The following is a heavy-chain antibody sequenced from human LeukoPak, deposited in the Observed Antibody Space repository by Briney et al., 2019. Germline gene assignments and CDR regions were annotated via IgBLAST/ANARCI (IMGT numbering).Heavy chain of an antibody. CDR1: GYTFTSYY. CDR2: INPSGGST. J-gene: IGHJ6*03. V-gene: IGHV1-46*01. D-gene: IGHD7-27*01. CDR3: ARGPRGSLGYYYYYYYMDV. Sequence: ASVKVSCKASGYTFTSYYMHWVRQAPGQGLEWMGIINPSGGSTSYVQKFQGRVTMTRDMSTSTVYMELSSLRSEDTAVYYCARGPRGSLGYYYYYYYMDVWGKGTTVTVSS.